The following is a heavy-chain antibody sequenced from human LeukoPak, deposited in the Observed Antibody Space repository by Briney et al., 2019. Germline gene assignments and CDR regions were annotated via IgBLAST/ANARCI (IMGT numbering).Heavy chain of an antibody. CDR3: ARHYNWFDP. V-gene: IGHV4-31*03. CDR1: GGSISGRSYY. J-gene: IGHJ5*02. CDR2: ISYSGSA. Sequence: NASETLSLTCTVSGGSISGRSYYWGWIRQHPGKGLEWIGYISYSGSAYYNPSLKSRVTISVDTSKNQFSLKLSSVTAADTAVYYCARHYNWFDPWGQGTLVTVSS.